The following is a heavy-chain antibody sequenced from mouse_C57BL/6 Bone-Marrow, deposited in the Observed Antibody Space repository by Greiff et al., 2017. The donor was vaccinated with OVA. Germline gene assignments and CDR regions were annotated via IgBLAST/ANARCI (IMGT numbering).Heavy chain of an antibody. CDR1: GYTFTSSW. Sequence: VQLQQPGTELVKPGASVKLSCKASGYTFTSSWMHWVKQRPGQGLEWIGNINPSTCGTNYNEKFKSKATLHGAKSSSPAYMQLSSLTSEDSAVYYCARERDYYGSLAKFAYWGQGTLVTVSA. D-gene: IGHD1-1*01. CDR2: INPSTCGT. J-gene: IGHJ3*01. CDR3: ARERDYYGSLAKFAY. V-gene: IGHV1-53*01.